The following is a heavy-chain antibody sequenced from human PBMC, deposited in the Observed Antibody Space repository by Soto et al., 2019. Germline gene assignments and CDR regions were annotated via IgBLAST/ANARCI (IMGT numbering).Heavy chain of an antibody. D-gene: IGHD3-22*01. J-gene: IGHJ4*02. CDR3: AKAFRVVVVKRVRYFDY. CDR1: GFTFSSYG. Sequence: EVQLLESGGGLVQPGGPLRLSCAASGFTFSSYGMSWVRQAPGKGLEWVSAISGTGSSTYHADSVKGLFASSRDNSKKTLYLHMNSLRAEDTAIYYCAKAFRVVVVKRVRYFDYWGQGTLVTVSS. V-gene: IGHV3-23*01. CDR2: ISGTGSST.